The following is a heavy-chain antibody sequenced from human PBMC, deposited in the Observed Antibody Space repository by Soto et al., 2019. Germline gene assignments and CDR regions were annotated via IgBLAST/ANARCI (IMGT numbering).Heavy chain of an antibody. J-gene: IGHJ4*02. Sequence: GGSLRLSCAASGFTVSSKYMSWVRQAPGKGLEWVSLIQSGGPTYYADSVKGRFTISRDNAKNSLYLQMNSLRAEDTAVYYCATEVWVYYDFWSGYSNYWGQGTLVTVSS. D-gene: IGHD3-3*01. CDR2: IQSGGPT. CDR3: ATEVWVYYDFWSGYSNY. CDR1: GFTVSSKY. V-gene: IGHV3-66*01.